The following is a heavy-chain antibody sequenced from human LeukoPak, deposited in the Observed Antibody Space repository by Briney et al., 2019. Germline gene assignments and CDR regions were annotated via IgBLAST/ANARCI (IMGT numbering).Heavy chain of an antibody. V-gene: IGHV4-39*01. D-gene: IGHD6-19*01. CDR1: GGSISSSSYY. Sequence: SETLSLTCTVSGGSISSSSYYWGWIRQPPGKGLEWIGSIYYSGSTYYNPSLKSRVTISVDTSKNQFSLKLSSVTAADTAVYYCARQNSSGWYSDYYYYGMDVWGQGTTVTVSS. J-gene: IGHJ6*02. CDR3: ARQNSSGWYSDYYYYGMDV. CDR2: IYYSGST.